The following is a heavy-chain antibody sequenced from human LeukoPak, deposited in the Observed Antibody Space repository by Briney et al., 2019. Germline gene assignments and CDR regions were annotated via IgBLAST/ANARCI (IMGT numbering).Heavy chain of an antibody. J-gene: IGHJ4*02. CDR2: IYPGDSDT. Sequence: PGVSLKISCKGSGYSFTSYWVGWVHQMPGKGLEWMGIIYPGDSDTRYSLSFQGQVTISADKSISTAYLQWSSLKASDTAMYYCARVFDACLDYWGQGTLVTVSS. CDR3: ARVFDACLDY. D-gene: IGHD3-9*01. CDR1: GYSFTSYW. V-gene: IGHV5-51*07.